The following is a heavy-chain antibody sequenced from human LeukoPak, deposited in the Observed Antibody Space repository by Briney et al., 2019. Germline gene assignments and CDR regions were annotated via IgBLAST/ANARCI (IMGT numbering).Heavy chain of an antibody. J-gene: IGHJ5*02. CDR1: GSTFSTYA. CDR3: ARDVVGFDP. Sequence: ASVKVSCKTSGSTFSTYAISWVRQAPGQGPEWMGWISAYNGNTNYAQKLQGRVTMTTDTSTSTAYMELRSLRSDDTAVYYCARDVVGFDPWGQGTLVTVSS. V-gene: IGHV1-18*01. CDR2: ISAYNGNT. D-gene: IGHD2-15*01.